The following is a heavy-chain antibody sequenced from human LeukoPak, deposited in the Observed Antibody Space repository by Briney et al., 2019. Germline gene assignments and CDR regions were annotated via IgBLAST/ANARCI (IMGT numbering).Heavy chain of an antibody. D-gene: IGHD3-9*01. V-gene: IGHV3-23*01. Sequence: PGGSLRLSCAASGFTFSSYAMSWVRQAPGKGLEWVSAISGSGGSTYYADSVKGRFTIPRDNSKNTLYLQMNSLRAEDTAVYYCAKDILTGYYYYHYYGMDVWGQGTTVTVSS. J-gene: IGHJ6*02. CDR2: ISGSGGST. CDR1: GFTFSSYA. CDR3: AKDILTGYYYYHYYGMDV.